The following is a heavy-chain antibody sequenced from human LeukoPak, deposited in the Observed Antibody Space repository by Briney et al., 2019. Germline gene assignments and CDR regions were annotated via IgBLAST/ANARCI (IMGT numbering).Heavy chain of an antibody. CDR1: GESFSGYY. V-gene: IGHV4-34*01. CDR3: TRPWQRRYYMDV. J-gene: IGHJ6*03. Sequence: SETLSLTCAVYGESFSGYYWTWVRQPPGKGLEWIGDINHSGRTTYNPSLKGRFIISVDTSKNLFSLNLTSVTAADTAVYYCTRPWQRRYYMDVWGKGTTVAVSS. CDR2: INHSGRT.